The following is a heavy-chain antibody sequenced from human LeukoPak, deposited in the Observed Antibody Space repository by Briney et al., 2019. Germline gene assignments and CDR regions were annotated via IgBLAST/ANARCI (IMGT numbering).Heavy chain of an antibody. CDR3: ARGAWKGYCSGGSCYALLNLDV. Sequence: TGGSLRLSCAASGFTFSSYAMHWVRQAPGKGLEWVAVISYDGSNKYYADSVKGRFTISRDNSKNTLYVQMNSLRGEDTAVYYCARGAWKGYCSGGSCYALLNLDVWDKGTTVTVSS. CDR2: ISYDGSNK. J-gene: IGHJ6*04. D-gene: IGHD2-15*01. CDR1: GFTFSSYA. V-gene: IGHV3-30*01.